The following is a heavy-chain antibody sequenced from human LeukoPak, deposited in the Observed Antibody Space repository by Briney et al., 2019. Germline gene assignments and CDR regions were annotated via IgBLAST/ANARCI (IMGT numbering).Heavy chain of an antibody. J-gene: IGHJ6*04. CDR1: GGTFSSYA. D-gene: IGHD2-2*01. CDR3: ASRYCSSTSCYDYYYGMDV. Sequence: SVKVSCKASGGTFSSYAISRVRQAPGQGLEWMGGIIPIFGTANYAQKFQGRVTITADKSTSTAYMELSSLRSEDTAVYYCASRYCSSTSCYDYYYGMDVWGKGTTVTVSS. V-gene: IGHV1-69*06. CDR2: IIPIFGTA.